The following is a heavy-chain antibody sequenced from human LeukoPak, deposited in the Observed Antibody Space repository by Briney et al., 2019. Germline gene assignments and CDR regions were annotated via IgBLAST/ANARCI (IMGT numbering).Heavy chain of an antibody. V-gene: IGHV4-4*07. J-gene: IGHJ6*03. D-gene: IGHD2-15*01. CDR1: GGSISSYY. CDR2: IYTSGST. CDR3: ARCDEGVVVVAASQYYYYYYMDV. Sequence: SETLSHTCTVSGGSISSYYWSWIRQPAGKGLEWIGRIYTSGSTNYNPSLKSRVTTSVDTSKNQFSLKLSSVTAADTAVHYCARCDEGVVVVAASQYYYYYYMDVWGKGTTVTISS.